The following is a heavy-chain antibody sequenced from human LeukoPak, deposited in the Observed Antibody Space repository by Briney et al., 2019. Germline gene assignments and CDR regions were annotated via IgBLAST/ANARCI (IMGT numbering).Heavy chain of an antibody. CDR2: ISDIGSI. J-gene: IGHJ5*02. V-gene: IGHV4-59*12. CDR1: GGSISSYY. D-gene: IGHD5-12*01. CDR3: ARMNMVATITWFDP. Sequence: PSETLSLTCTVSGGSISSYYWSWIRQPPGKGLEWIAYISDIGSINYNPSLKSRVTISLDTSKKQLSLKLSSVTAADTAVYYCARMNMVATITWFDPWGQGTLVTVSS.